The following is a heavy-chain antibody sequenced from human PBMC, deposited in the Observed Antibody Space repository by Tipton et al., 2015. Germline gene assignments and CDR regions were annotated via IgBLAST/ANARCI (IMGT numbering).Heavy chain of an antibody. D-gene: IGHD2-8*01. Sequence: QLVQSGAEVKKPGASVKVSCKASGYSFTGHYIHWVRQAPGQGLEWMGWINPHNGATNFAQKFRGRVTMTRDTSIRTAYMEVNRLGSNDTAVYYCVRSTSLFMVYPVTDPGDYWGRGTLVTVSS. CDR3: VRSTSLFMVYPVTDPGDY. V-gene: IGHV1-2*02. J-gene: IGHJ4*02. CDR1: GYSFTGHY. CDR2: INPHNGAT.